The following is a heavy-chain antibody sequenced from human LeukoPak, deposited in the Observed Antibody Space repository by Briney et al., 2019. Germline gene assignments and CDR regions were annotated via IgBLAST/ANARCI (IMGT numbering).Heavy chain of an antibody. CDR1: GSSFTSYW. D-gene: IGHD3-9*01. CDR2: IYPGDSDT. V-gene: IGHV5-51*01. Sequence: GASLKISCKVSGSSFTSYWIGWVRQMPGKGLEWMGVIYPGDSDTRYSPSFQGQVTISADMSIDTAYLRWSSLKASDSAMYYCARGYYDTVTGYYRIFYFDYWGQGTLVTVSS. J-gene: IGHJ4*02. CDR3: ARGYYDTVTGYYRIFYFDY.